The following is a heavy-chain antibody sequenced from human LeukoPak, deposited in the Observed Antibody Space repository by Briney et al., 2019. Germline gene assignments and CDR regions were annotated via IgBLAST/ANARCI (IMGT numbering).Heavy chain of an antibody. D-gene: IGHD3-3*01. CDR1: GGTFSSYA. V-gene: IGHV1-69*05. CDR3: AVGFGRFLEWPF. Sequence: GASVRVSCKASGGTFSSYAISWVRQAPGQGLEWMGGIIPIFGTANYAQKFQGRVTITTDESTSIAYMELGSLRSEDTAVYYCAVGFGRFLEWPFWGQGTLVTVSS. CDR2: IIPIFGTA. J-gene: IGHJ4*02.